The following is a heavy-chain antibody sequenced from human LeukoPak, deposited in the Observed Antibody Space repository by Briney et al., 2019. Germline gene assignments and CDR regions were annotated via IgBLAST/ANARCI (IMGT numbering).Heavy chain of an antibody. CDR2: IYPGDSDT. J-gene: IGHJ3*02. CDR3: ARPCLGFGELCAFDI. V-gene: IGHV5-51*01. D-gene: IGHD3-10*01. Sequence: GEPLKISCKGSGYSFTSYWIGWVRQMPGKGLEWMGIIYPGDSDTRYSPSFQGQVTISADKSISTAYLQWSSLKASDTAMYYCARPCLGFGELCAFDIWGQGTMVTVSS. CDR1: GYSFTSYW.